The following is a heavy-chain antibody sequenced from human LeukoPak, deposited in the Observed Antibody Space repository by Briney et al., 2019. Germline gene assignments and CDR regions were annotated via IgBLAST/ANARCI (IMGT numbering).Heavy chain of an antibody. J-gene: IGHJ6*03. CDR2: ISYDGSNK. Sequence: PGGSLRLSCAASGFTFSSYAIHWVRQAPGKGLEWVSVISYDGSNKYYADSVKGRFTISRDNSKNMLYLQMNSLRAEDTAVYYCARELVADYYYYMDVWGKGTTVTVSS. V-gene: IGHV3-30-3*01. CDR3: ARELVADYYYYMDV. D-gene: IGHD3-10*01. CDR1: GFTFSSYA.